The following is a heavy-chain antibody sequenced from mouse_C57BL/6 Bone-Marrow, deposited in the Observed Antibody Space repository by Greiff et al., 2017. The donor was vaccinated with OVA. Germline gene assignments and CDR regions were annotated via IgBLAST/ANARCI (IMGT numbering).Heavy chain of an antibody. CDR2: IDPSDSYT. J-gene: IGHJ3*01. V-gene: IGHV1-59*01. D-gene: IGHD2-3*01. Sequence: QVQLQQPGAELVRPGTSVKLSCKASGYTFTSYWMHWVKQRPGQGLEWIGVIDPSDSYTNYNQKFKGKATLTVDTSSSTAYMQLSSLTSEDTAVYYCARGGGYYPFAYWGQGTPVTVSA. CDR3: ARGGGYYPFAY. CDR1: GYTFTSYW.